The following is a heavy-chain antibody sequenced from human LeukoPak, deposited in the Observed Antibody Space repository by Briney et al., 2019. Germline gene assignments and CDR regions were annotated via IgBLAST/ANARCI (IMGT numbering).Heavy chain of an antibody. CDR2: ISGSGGST. D-gene: IGHD3-10*01. CDR1: GFTFSSYA. V-gene: IGHV3-23*01. Sequence: GGSLRLSCAASGFTFSSYAMCWVRQAPGKGLEWVSAISGSGGSTYYADSVKGRFTISRDNSKNTLYLQMNSLRAEDTAVYYCAKDGVLWFGRPRYYFDYWGQGTLVTVSS. CDR3: AKDGVLWFGRPRYYFDY. J-gene: IGHJ4*02.